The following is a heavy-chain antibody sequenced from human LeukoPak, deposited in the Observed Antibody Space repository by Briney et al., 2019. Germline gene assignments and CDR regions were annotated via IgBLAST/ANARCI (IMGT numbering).Heavy chain of an antibody. CDR2: ISSSSSYI. Sequence: PGGSLRLSCAASGFTFSSYSMNWVRQAPGKGLEWVSSISSSSSYIYYADSVKGRFTISRDNAKNSLYLQMNSLRAEDAVVYYCARGGHYGDYVGTLFDYWGQGTLVTVSS. D-gene: IGHD4-17*01. CDR1: GFTFSSYS. V-gene: IGHV3-21*01. CDR3: ARGGHYGDYVGTLFDY. J-gene: IGHJ4*02.